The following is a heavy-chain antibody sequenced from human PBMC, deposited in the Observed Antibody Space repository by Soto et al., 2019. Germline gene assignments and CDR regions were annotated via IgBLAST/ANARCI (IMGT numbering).Heavy chain of an antibody. CDR2: ISAYNGNT. CDR1: GYTFTRYG. CDR3: ARDIADYDFWSCYYSFDY. D-gene: IGHD3-3*01. J-gene: IGHJ4*02. V-gene: IGHV1-18*01. Sequence: GASVKVSCKASGYTFTRYGISWVRQAPGQGLEWMGWISAYNGNTNYAQKLQGRVTMTTDTSTSTAYMELRSLRSDDTAVYYCARDIADYDFWSCYYSFDYWGQGTLVTVSS.